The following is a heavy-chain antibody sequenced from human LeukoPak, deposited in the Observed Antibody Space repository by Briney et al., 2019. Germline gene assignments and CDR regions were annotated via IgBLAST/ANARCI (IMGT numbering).Heavy chain of an antibody. CDR3: ARWRYNWNH. Sequence: SVKVSCKASGGTFNSYAISWVRQAPGQGLEWMGGIIPIFGTTNYARKFRGRVTLTADKSTRTAYMELSSLRAEDTAVYYCARWRYNWNHWGQGTLVTVSS. CDR1: GGTFNSYA. D-gene: IGHD1-20*01. J-gene: IGHJ5*02. V-gene: IGHV1-69*06. CDR2: IIPIFGTT.